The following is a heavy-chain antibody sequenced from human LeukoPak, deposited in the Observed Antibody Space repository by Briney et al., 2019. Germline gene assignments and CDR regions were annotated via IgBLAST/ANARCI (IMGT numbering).Heavy chain of an antibody. CDR2: IHHSGST. Sequence: SETLSLTCAVSGGSFSGYYWSWIRQPPGKGLEWIGEIHHSGSTNYNPSLKSRVSISVDTSKNQFSLKLSSVAAADTAVYYCARGRNWNYNYYYYMDVWGKGTTVTVSS. V-gene: IGHV4-34*01. CDR3: ARGRNWNYNYYYYMDV. J-gene: IGHJ6*03. CDR1: GGSFSGYY. D-gene: IGHD1-20*01.